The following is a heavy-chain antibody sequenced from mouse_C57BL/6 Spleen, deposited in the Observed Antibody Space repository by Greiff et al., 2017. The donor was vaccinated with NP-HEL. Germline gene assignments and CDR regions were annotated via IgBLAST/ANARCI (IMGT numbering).Heavy chain of an antibody. D-gene: IGHD2-14*01. CDR1: GFNIKDDY. CDR3: TTAGTPHYYAMDY. CDR2: IDPENGDT. V-gene: IGHV14-4*01. J-gene: IGHJ4*01. Sequence: EVQLQQSGAELVRPGASVKLSCTASGFNIKDDYMHWVKQRPEQGLEWIGWIDPENGDTEYASKFQGKATITADTSSNTAYLQLSSLTSEDTAVYYCTTAGTPHYYAMDYWGQGTSVTVSS.